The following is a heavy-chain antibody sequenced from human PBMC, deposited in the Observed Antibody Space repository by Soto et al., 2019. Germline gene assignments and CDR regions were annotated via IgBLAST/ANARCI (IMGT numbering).Heavy chain of an antibody. J-gene: IGHJ4*02. CDR3: ARANYYFDSSGYYPFDY. Sequence: ASVKVSCKASGYTFTSYGISWVRQAPGQGLEWMGWISAYNGHTYYAQKIQGRVTMTTDTSTSTAYMELRSLRSDDTAVYYCARANYYFDSSGYYPFDYWGQGTLDTVSS. CDR2: ISAYNGHT. V-gene: IGHV1-18*01. D-gene: IGHD3-22*01. CDR1: GYTFTSYG.